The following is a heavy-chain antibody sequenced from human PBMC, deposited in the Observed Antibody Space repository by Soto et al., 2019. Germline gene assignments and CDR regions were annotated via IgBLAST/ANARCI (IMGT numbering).Heavy chain of an antibody. CDR3: ARVYYYYYGMDV. V-gene: IGHV4-39*01. J-gene: IGHJ6*02. CDR1: GGSISSSSYY. Sequence: SETLSLTCTVSGGSISSSSYYWGWIRQPPGKGLEWIGSIYYSGSTYYNPSLKSRVTISVDTSKNQFSLKLSSATAADTAVYYCARVYYYYYGMDVWGQGTTVTVSS. CDR2: IYYSGST.